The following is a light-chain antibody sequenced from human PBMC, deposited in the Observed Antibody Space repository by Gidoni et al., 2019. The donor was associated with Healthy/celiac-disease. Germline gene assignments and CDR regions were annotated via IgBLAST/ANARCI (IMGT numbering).Light chain of an antibody. CDR2: GNS. CDR1: SSNIGAGYD. CDR3: QSYDSSLSGYV. V-gene: IGLV1-40*01. Sequence: QSVLTQPPSVSEAPGQRVTISCTGSSSNIGAGYDLHWYQQLPGTAPKLLIYGNSNRPSGVPDRFSGSKSGTSASLAITGLKAEDEADYYCQSYDSSLSGYVFGTGTKVTVL. J-gene: IGLJ1*01.